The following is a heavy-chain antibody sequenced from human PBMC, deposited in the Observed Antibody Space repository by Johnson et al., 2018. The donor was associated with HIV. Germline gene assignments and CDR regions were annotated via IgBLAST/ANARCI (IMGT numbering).Heavy chain of an antibody. CDR2: INWNGGST. J-gene: IGHJ3*02. V-gene: IGHV3-20*04. CDR3: ARDRRNRQWQRLDAFDI. Sequence: VQLVESGGGLIQAGGSLRLSCAVSGFTFDDYGMSWVRQAPGKGLEWVSGINWNGGSTGYADSVKGRFTISRDNAKNSLHLQMNSLRAEDTAFYYCARDRRNRQWQRLDAFDIWGQGTMVIVSS. CDR1: GFTFDDYG. D-gene: IGHD6-19*01.